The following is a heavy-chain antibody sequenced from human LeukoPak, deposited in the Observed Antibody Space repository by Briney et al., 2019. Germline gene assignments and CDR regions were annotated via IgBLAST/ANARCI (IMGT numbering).Heavy chain of an antibody. CDR2: FSGSTGST. Sequence: PGGSLRLSCAASGFTFSSYGMNWVRQAPGQGLEWVSGFSGSTGSTHYADSVKGRFTISRDNSRDTLSLQTNSLRGEDTAVYYCARGGMRGKISYTYYYMDVWGKGTTVTVSS. CDR3: ARGGMRGKISYTYYYMDV. J-gene: IGHJ6*03. D-gene: IGHD2-2*02. CDR1: GFTFSSYG. V-gene: IGHV3-23*01.